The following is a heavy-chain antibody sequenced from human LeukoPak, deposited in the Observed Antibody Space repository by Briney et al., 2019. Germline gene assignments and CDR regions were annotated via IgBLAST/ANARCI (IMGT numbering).Heavy chain of an antibody. J-gene: IGHJ5*02. CDR3: ARLLAGYSSSCLFDP. D-gene: IGHD6-13*01. CDR1: GFTFSSYS. V-gene: IGHV3-21*01. Sequence: PGGSLRLSCAASGFTFSSYSMNWVRQAPGKGLEWVSSISSSSSYIYYADSVKGRFTISRDNAKNSLYLQMNSLRAEDTAVYYCARLLAGYSSSCLFDPWGQGTLVNVSS. CDR2: ISSSSSYI.